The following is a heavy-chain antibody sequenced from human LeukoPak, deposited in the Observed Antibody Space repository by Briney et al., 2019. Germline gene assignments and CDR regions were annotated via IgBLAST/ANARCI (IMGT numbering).Heavy chain of an antibody. J-gene: IGHJ6*03. D-gene: IGHD6-13*01. CDR3: AKVGIAAAGTPYYHYYYMDV. CDR1: GFTFSSYA. Sequence: GGSLRLSCAASGFTFSSYAMSWVRQAPGKGLERVSATSVSGGSTYYGDSVKGRFTISRDNSKNTLYLQMNSLRAEDTAVYYCAKVGIAAAGTPYYHYYYMDVWGKGTTVTVSS. CDR2: TSVSGGST. V-gene: IGHV3-23*01.